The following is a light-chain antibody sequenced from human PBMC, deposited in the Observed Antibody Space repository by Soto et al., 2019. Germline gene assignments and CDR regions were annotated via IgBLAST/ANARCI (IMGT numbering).Light chain of an antibody. Sequence: DIQMTQSPSTLSASVGDRVTISCRASQSISNWLAWYQQKPGKAPKLLMSDASSLERGVPSRFSGSGSGTELTITISSLQPDDFETYYCQQYDTYSRTFGQGTKVDIK. CDR3: QQYDTYSRT. CDR1: QSISNW. V-gene: IGKV1-5*01. CDR2: DAS. J-gene: IGKJ1*01.